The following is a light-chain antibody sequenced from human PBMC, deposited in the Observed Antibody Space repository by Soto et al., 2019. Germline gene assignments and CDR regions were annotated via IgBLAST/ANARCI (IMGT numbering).Light chain of an antibody. V-gene: IGLV1-44*01. Sequence: QSVLTQPLSASASPGQRVNISCSGGSSNIGRNTVAWYQHLPGTAPPRLIFTAGQRPSGVPGRFSGSKSGTSASLAISGLQSEDEGDYFCSAWDNSLNGYVFGPATKLTVL. J-gene: IGLJ1*01. CDR2: TAG. CDR1: SSNIGRNT. CDR3: SAWDNSLNGYV.